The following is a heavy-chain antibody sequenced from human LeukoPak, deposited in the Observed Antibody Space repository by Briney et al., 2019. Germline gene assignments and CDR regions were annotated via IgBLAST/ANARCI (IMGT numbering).Heavy chain of an antibody. CDR2: VSLDGIT. Sequence: SETLSLTCVFSGDSISDDSVNKNNWLNWVRQAPGKGLEWIGDVSLDGITNYNPSLLGRVTISSDKSAKQVSLRLTSVTAADTAIYYCARDSSAPRSYFALDVWGQGTTVTVSS. CDR1: GDSISDDSVNKNNW. CDR3: ARDSSAPRSYFALDV. J-gene: IGHJ6*01. D-gene: IGHD6-19*01. V-gene: IGHV4-4*02.